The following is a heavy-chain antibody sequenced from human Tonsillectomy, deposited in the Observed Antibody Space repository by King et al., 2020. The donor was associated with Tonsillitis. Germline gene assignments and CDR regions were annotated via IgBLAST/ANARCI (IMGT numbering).Heavy chain of an antibody. CDR1: GFTFSSYS. V-gene: IGHV3-48*01. D-gene: IGHD3-3*01. CDR2: ITSSSSTI. CDR3: ARDGPRAFGVVMGS. Sequence: VQLVESGGGLVQPGGSLRLSCAASGFTFSSYSMNWVRQAPGKGLEWVSYITSSSSTIYYADSLKGRFTISRDNAKNSLFLQMNSLRAEDTAVYYCARDGPRAFGVVMGSWGQGTLVTVSS. J-gene: IGHJ5*02.